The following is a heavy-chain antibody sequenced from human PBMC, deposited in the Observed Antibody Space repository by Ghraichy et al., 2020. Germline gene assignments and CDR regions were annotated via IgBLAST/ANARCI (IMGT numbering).Heavy chain of an antibody. J-gene: IGHJ4*02. CDR3: AKDLSYYDSSGYWYYFDY. CDR1: GFTFSSYA. D-gene: IGHD3-22*01. CDR2: ISGSGGST. Sequence: LSLTCAASGFTFSSYAMSWVRQAPGKGLEWVSAISGSGGSTYYADSVKGRFTISRDNSKNTLYLQMNSLRAEDTAVYYCAKDLSYYDSSGYWYYFDYWGQGTLVTVSS. V-gene: IGHV3-23*01.